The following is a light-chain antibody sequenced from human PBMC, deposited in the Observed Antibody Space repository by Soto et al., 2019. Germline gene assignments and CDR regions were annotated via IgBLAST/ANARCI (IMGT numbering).Light chain of an antibody. CDR3: QQFNSFPLT. V-gene: IGKV1-13*02. J-gene: IGKJ4*01. CDR1: QGIGSA. CDR2: DAS. Sequence: AAQLTQSPSSLSASVGDRVTISCRASQGIGSALAWYQQKPGKAPKVLIYDASSLKSGVPSRFSGSGSGTAFTLTISSLQPEDFATYYCQQFNSFPLTFGGGTKVEIK.